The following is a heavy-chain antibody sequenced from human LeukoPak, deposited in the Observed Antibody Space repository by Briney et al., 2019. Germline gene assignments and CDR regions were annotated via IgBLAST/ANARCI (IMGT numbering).Heavy chain of an antibody. CDR2: IIPIFGTA. CDR3: AKDLHIPYHYDSSGIPDY. D-gene: IGHD3-22*01. V-gene: IGHV1-69*05. Sequence: ASVKVSCKASGGTFSSYAISWVRRAPGQGLEWMGGIIPIFGTANYAQKFQGRVTITTDESTSTAYMELSSLRSEDTAVYYCAKDLHIPYHYDSSGIPDYWGQGTLVTVSS. CDR1: GGTFSSYA. J-gene: IGHJ4*02.